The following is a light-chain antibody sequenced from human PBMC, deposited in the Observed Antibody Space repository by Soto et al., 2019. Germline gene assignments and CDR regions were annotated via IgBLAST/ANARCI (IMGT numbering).Light chain of an antibody. CDR2: EVT. CDR1: TSDVGSYNY. J-gene: IGLJ1*01. CDR3: SSYRSSSTYA. Sequence: QSALTQPASVSGSPGQSITISCTGTTSDVGSYNYVSWHQQLPGQAPKLMIYEVTYRASGVPDRFSAAKSGNTASLTISGLQAVDEADYYCSSYRSSSTYALGTGTTLTFL. V-gene: IGLV2-14*01.